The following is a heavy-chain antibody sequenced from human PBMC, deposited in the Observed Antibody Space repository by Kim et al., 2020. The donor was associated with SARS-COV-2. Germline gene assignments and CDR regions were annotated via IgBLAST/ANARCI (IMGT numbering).Heavy chain of an antibody. CDR3: QTSRDLDAFDI. CDR2: T. V-gene: IGHV3-15*01. J-gene: IGHJ3*02. Sequence: TDYAAPVKGRFTISRDDSKNTLYLQMNSVKTEDTAVYYCQTSRDLDAFDIWGQGTMVTVSS. D-gene: IGHD3-10*01.